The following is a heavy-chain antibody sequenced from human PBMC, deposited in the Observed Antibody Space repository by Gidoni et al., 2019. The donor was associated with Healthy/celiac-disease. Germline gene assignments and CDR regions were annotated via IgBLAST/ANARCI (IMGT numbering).Heavy chain of an antibody. J-gene: IGHJ3*02. CDR3: AKDIRVGATGVDAFDI. CDR1: GVTVDAYA. D-gene: IGHD1-26*01. V-gene: IGHV3-9*03. CDR2: ISWNSGSI. Sequence: EIQQVESGGGLVQPGRSLRLSCATSGVTVDAYARHWVRQAPGKGLGGVSGISWNSGSIGYADSVKGRFTISRDNAKNSLYLQMNSLRAEDMALYYCAKDIRVGATGVDAFDIWGQGTMVTVSS.